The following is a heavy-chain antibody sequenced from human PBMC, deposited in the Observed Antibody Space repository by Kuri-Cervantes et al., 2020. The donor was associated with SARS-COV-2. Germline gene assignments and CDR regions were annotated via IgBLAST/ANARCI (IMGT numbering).Heavy chain of an antibody. CDR2: ISAYNGNT. Sequence: GESLKISCKASGYTFTSYGISWVRQAPGQGLEWMGWISAYNGNTNYAQKFQGRVTITTDESTSTAYMELSSLRSEDTAVYYCAREGCSSTSCYSAWFDPWGQGTLVTVSS. V-gene: IGHV1-18*01. J-gene: IGHJ5*02. CDR1: GYTFTSYG. CDR3: AREGCSSTSCYSAWFDP. D-gene: IGHD2-2*01.